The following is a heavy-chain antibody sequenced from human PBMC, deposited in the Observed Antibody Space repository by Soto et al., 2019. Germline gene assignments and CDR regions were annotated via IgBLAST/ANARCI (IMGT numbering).Heavy chain of an antibody. CDR1: GFTFSSYS. CDR2: VSGSGGSP. CDR3: VKGKESGYRGAFDS. D-gene: IGHD5-18*01. V-gene: IGHV3-23*01. Sequence: GGSLRLSCAASGFTFSSYSMNWVRQAPGKGLEWVSGVSGSGGSPYYADSVKGRLTISKDKSKNTLYLDLNNLRPEDTAVYFCVKGKESGYRGAFDSWGQGTMVTVPS. J-gene: IGHJ4*02.